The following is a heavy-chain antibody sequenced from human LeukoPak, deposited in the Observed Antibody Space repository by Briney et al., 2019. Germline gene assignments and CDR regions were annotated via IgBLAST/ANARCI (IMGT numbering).Heavy chain of an antibody. CDR1: GGSLSSGGYY. CDR2: IYYVGNT. Sequence: PSETLSLTCTASGGSLSSGGYYWTWIRQHPGKGLEWLAYIYYVGNTYYNPSLESRLSISADTSKNHFSLNLSSVTAADTAIYYCARFSTRLTGERIDAFDLWGQGTMVTVSS. D-gene: IGHD7-27*01. V-gene: IGHV4-31*03. J-gene: IGHJ3*01. CDR3: ARFSTRLTGERIDAFDL.